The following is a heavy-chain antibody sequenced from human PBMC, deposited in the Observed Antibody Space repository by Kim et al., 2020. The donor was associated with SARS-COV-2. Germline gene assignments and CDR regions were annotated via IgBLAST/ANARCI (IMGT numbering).Heavy chain of an antibody. CDR3: ARVEQQLVLGFDY. CDR1: GGSISSSSYY. D-gene: IGHD6-13*01. Sequence: SETLSLTCTVSGGSISSSSYYWGWIRQPPGKGLEWIGSIYYSGSTYYNPSLKSRVTISVDTSKNQFSLKLSSVTAADTAVYYCARVEQQLVLGFDYWGQGTLVTVSS. CDR2: IYYSGST. V-gene: IGHV4-39*07. J-gene: IGHJ4*02.